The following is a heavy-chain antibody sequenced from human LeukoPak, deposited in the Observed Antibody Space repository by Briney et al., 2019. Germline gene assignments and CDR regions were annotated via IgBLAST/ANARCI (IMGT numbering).Heavy chain of an antibody. CDR1: GYTFTSYG. CDR2: ISAYTGNT. V-gene: IGHV1-18*01. J-gene: IGHJ3*02. D-gene: IGHD3-9*01. Sequence: GASVKVSCTASGYTFTSYGISWVRQAPGPGLEWMVWISAYTGNTNYAQKLQGRVTMTTDTSTSTAYMELRSLRSDDTAVYYCAIFQAEDSIRYFDWLLDDAFDIWGQGTMVTVSS. CDR3: AIFQAEDSIRYFDWLLDDAFDI.